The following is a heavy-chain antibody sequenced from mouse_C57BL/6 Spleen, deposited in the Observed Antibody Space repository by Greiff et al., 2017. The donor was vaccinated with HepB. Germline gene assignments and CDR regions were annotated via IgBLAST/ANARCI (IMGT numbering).Heavy chain of an antibody. J-gene: IGHJ1*03. V-gene: IGHV1-15*01. Sequence: VKLQESGAELVRPGASVTLSCKASGYTFTDYEMHWVKQTPVHGLEWIGAIDPETGGTAYNQKFKGKAILTADKSSSTAYMELRSLTSEDSAVYYCTRMLYDYYWYFDVWGTGTTVTVSS. D-gene: IGHD2-4*01. CDR2: IDPETGGT. CDR1: GYTFTDYE. CDR3: TRMLYDYYWYFDV.